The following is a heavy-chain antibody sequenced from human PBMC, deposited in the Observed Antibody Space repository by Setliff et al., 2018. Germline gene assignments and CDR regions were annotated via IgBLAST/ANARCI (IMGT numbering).Heavy chain of an antibody. V-gene: IGHV3-74*01. CDR3: ARVASGWWWFDY. J-gene: IGHJ4*02. CDR2: INPDGSTT. Sequence: GGSLRLSCAASGFTFSSYWMHWVRQAPGKGLVWVSRINPDGSTTSYAGSVKGRFTISRDNAKNTVYLQMNSLRAEDTAVYYCARVASGWWWFDYWGQGTLVTVSS. CDR1: GFTFSSYW. D-gene: IGHD6-19*01.